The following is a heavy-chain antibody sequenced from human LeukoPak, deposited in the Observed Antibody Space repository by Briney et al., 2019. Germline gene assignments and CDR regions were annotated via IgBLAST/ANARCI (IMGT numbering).Heavy chain of an antibody. CDR2: IYYSGST. J-gene: IGHJ4*02. D-gene: IGHD1-26*01. CDR3: ARLRRDSGSYIDY. CDR1: GGSISSSSYY. V-gene: IGHV4-39*01. Sequence: SETLSLTCTVSGGSISSSSYYWGWIRQPPGKGLEWIGSIYYSGSTYYNPSLKSRVTISVDTSKNQLSLKLSSVTAADTAVYYCARLRRDSGSYIDYWGQGTLVTVSS.